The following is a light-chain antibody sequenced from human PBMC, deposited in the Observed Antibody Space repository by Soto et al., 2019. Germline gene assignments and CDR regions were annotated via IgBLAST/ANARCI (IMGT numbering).Light chain of an antibody. CDR2: GAS. V-gene: IGKV3-15*01. Sequence: DIVLTQSPATLSVSPGERATLSCRASQSVSTNLAWYQHKLGQAPRLLIYGASTRVTGIPARFCGSGSGTDFTLTISYLKSEDFGIYYCQQYYNGRPPVTFGGGTKVESK. J-gene: IGKJ4*01. CDR1: QSVSTN. CDR3: QQYYNGRPPVT.